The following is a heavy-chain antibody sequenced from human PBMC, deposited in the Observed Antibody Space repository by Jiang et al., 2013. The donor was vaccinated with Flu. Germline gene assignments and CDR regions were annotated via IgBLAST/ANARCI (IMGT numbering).Heavy chain of an antibody. Sequence: SSYYWSWIRQPPGKGLEWIGYIYYSGSTNYNPSLKSRVTISVDTSKNQFSLKLSSVTAADTAVYYCARVSSGWSSYFDYWGQGTLVTVSS. CDR2: IYYSGST. D-gene: IGHD6-19*01. V-gene: IGHV4-59*01. J-gene: IGHJ4*02. CDR3: ARVSSGWSSYFDY. CDR1: SSYY.